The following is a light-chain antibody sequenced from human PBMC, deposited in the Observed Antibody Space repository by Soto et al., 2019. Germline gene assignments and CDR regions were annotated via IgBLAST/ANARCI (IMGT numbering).Light chain of an antibody. CDR2: AAS. CDR3: QQLNSYPIT. Sequence: LQMPRTPSSLSASVGDRVTITCRASQSISSYLNWYQQKPGKAPKLLIYAASSLQSGVPSRFSGSGSGTDFTLTISILQPEDFATYYCQQLNSYPITFGQVTRLEIK. V-gene: IGKV1-39*01. J-gene: IGKJ5*01. CDR1: QSISSY.